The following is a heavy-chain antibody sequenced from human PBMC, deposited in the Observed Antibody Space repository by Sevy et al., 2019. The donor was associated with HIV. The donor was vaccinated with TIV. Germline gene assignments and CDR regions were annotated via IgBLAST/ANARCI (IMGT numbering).Heavy chain of an antibody. CDR2: INPTSGGT. CDR3: AGQNSGWYDWFDP. J-gene: IGHJ5*02. D-gene: IGHD6-19*01. Sequence: ASVKVSCKASAYNFIGYYIHWVRQAPGQGLEWIGRINPTSGGTKYAHKFQGRVTVTIDMSISTAYMELTRLTSDDTAIYYCAGQNSGWYDWFDPWGPGTLVTVSS. CDR1: AYNFIGYY. V-gene: IGHV1-2*06.